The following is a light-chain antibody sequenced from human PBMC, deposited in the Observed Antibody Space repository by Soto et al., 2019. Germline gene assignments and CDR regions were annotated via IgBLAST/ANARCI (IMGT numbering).Light chain of an antibody. J-gene: IGKJ3*01. CDR2: GAS. V-gene: IGKV3-20*01. CDR3: RQYGSPPFH. Sequence: EIVLTQSPGTLSLSPGDRATLSCRASQSVSTNYLAWYQQQLGQAPRLLIYGASSRATGIPDRFSGNGSGTGFSLTISRLGPEHFAVYYCRQYGSPPFHFGHG. CDR1: QSVSTNY.